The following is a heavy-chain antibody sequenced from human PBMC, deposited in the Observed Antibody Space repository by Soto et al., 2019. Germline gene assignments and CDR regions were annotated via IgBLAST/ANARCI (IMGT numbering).Heavy chain of an antibody. V-gene: IGHV4-59*01. D-gene: IGHD5-12*01. CDR1: GGSISSFY. CDR3: ARDKYKRDIRFFDD. J-gene: IGHJ4*02. CDR2: IYDSGTT. Sequence: XGTLSLTCTVSGGSISSFYWSWIRQPPGKGLEWIGYIYDSGTTNYNPSLRSRVTISADTSKNQFSLQLSSVTAADTAVYYCARDKYKRDIRFFDDWGQGALVTVSS.